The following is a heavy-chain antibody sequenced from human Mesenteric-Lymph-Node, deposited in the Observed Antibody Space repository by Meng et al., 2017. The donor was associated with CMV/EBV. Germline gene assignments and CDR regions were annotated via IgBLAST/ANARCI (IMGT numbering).Heavy chain of an antibody. D-gene: IGHD2-21*02. CDR1: GFSFSGYA. V-gene: IGHV3-30-3*01. CDR2: ISFDGNNI. J-gene: IGHJ4*02. Sequence: GGSLRLSCAASGFSFSGYAMHWVRQAPGKGLEWVALISFDGNNIFYADSVKGRFTISRDNSWNTLYLQMDSLRAEDTAVYYCARDTTAYWGQGTLVTVSS. CDR3: ARDTTAY.